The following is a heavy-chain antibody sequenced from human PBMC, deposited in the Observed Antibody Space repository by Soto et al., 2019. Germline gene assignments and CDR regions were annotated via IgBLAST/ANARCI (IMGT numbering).Heavy chain of an antibody. D-gene: IGHD2-2*02. V-gene: IGHV6-1*01. CDR3: ARDIPATAIPFDY. CDR2: TYYRAKWYN. CDR1: GDSVSSNSAA. J-gene: IGHJ4*02. Sequence: SQSLSLTCAISGDSVSSNSAAWNWIRHSPSRGLEWLGRTYYRAKWYNDYAVSVKSRITINPDTSKNQFSLQLNSVTPEDTAVYYCARDIPATAIPFDYWGQGTLVTVSS.